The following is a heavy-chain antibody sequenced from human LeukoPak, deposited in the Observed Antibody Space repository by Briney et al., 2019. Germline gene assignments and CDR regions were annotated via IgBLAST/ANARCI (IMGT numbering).Heavy chain of an antibody. V-gene: IGHV4-4*09. CDR1: GGSISSYY. J-gene: IGHJ6*03. CDR2: IYTSGST. D-gene: IGHD3-22*01. CDR3: ARHKTDYYDSSGYKGYYHMDV. Sequence: SETLSLTCTVSGGSISSYYWSWIRQPPGKGLEWIGYIYTSGSTNYNPSLKSRVTISVDTSKNQFSLKLSSVTAADTAVYYCARHKTDYYDSSGYKGYYHMDVWGKGTTVTVSS.